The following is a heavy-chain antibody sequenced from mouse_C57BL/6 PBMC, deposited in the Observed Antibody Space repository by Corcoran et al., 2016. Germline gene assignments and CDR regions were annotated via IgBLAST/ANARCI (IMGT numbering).Heavy chain of an antibody. CDR2: INTYSGVP. J-gene: IGHJ3*01. D-gene: IGHD1-1*01. Sequence: QIQLVQSGPELKKPGETVQISCKASGYTFTTYGMSWVKQAPGQGLKWMGWINTYSGVPTYADDFKGRFAFSLETSASTAYLQINNLKNEDTATYFCAREGLYGSEAWFAYWGQGTLVTVSA. CDR3: AREGLYGSEAWFAY. CDR1: GYTFTTYG. V-gene: IGHV9-3*01.